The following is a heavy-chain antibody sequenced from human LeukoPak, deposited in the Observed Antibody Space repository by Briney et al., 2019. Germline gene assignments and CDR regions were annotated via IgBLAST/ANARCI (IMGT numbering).Heavy chain of an antibody. J-gene: IGHJ4*02. CDR3: AREGGFSEAVDY. V-gene: IGHV1-2*02. Sequence: ASVKVSCKASGYTFTGYYMHWVRQAPGQGLEWMGWIILNSGGTNYAQKFQGRVTMTRDTSISTAYMELSRLRSDDTAVYYCAREGGFSEAVDYWGQGTLVTVSS. CDR1: GYTFTGYY. D-gene: IGHD3-3*01. CDR2: IILNSGGT.